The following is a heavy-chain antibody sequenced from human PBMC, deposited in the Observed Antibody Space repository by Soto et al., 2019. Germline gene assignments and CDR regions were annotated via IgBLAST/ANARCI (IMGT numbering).Heavy chain of an antibody. J-gene: IGHJ6*02. V-gene: IGHV4-30-2*01. Sequence: TLSLTCTVSNGSVSSGTYSWSWVRQPPGKGLEWIGYIYYSGTTYYTPSLKSRLTMSMDRANDHFSLNLTSVTAADTAVYFCARGHYYYGMDVWGQGITVTVSS. CDR3: ARGHYYYGMDV. CDR1: NGSVSSGTYS. CDR2: IYYSGTT.